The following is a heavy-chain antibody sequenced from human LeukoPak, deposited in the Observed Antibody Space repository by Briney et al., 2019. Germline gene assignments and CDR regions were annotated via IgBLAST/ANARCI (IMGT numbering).Heavy chain of an antibody. CDR2: IYYSGST. J-gene: IGHJ4*02. V-gene: IGHV4-59*08. CDR3: ARLPLPTVVTD. D-gene: IGHD4-23*01. CDR1: GGSISSYY. Sequence: SETLSLTCTVSGGSISSYYWSWIRQPPGKGLEWTGYIYYSGSTNYNPSLKSRVTISVDTSKNQFSLKLSSVTAADTAVYYCARLPLPTVVTDWGQGTLVTVSS.